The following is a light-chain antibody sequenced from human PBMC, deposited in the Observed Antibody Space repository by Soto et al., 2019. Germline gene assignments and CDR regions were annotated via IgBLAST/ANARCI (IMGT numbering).Light chain of an antibody. CDR1: SSDVGGYNY. V-gene: IGLV2-8*01. J-gene: IGLJ1*01. Sequence: VLTQPPSASGSPGQSVTISCTGTSSDVGGYNYVPWYQQHPGKAPKLMIYEVSKRPSGVPDRFSGSKSGNTASLTVSGLQAEDEADYYCSSYAGSKNVFGTGT. CDR2: EVS. CDR3: SSYAGSKNV.